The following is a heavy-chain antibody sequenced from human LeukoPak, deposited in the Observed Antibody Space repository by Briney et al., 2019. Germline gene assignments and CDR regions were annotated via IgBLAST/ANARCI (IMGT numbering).Heavy chain of an antibody. CDR2: IYYSGGT. J-gene: IGHJ5*02. CDR3: ARRVIMSGFGP. Sequence: PSETLSPTCTVSGGSIDSPDSYWSWIRQSPEKGLEWLGYIYYSGGTYYNPSLKSRLTLSVDTSKNQFSLQLTSMTAADTAIYYCARRVIMSGFGPWGQGTLVTVSS. V-gene: IGHV4-30-4*01. D-gene: IGHD3-16*02. CDR1: GGSIDSPDSY.